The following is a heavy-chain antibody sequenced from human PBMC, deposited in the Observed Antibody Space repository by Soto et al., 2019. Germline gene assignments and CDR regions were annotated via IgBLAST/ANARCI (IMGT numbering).Heavy chain of an antibody. CDR2: INAGNGNT. V-gene: IGHV1-3*05. Sequence: QVQLVQSGAEEKKPGASVKVSCKASGYTFTSYAMPWARHAPGHTLEWMGWINAGNGNTKYSQKFRCRVTITRDTSATTAYMGLSSLRSEDTAVYYCGRSMVVVTALAYSGQGTLVTVSS. D-gene: IGHD2-21*02. CDR1: GYTFTSYA. CDR3: GRSMVVVTALAY. J-gene: IGHJ4*02.